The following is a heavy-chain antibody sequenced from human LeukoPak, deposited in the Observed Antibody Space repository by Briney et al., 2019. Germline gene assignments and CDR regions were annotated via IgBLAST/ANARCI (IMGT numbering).Heavy chain of an antibody. Sequence: PGGSLRLSCAASGFTFSSYGMIWVRQAPGKGLEWVSAISGSGGSTYYADSVKGRFPISRDNSKNTLYLQMNSLRAEDTAVYYCAKDRWGEMATIPLLDYWGQGTLVTVSS. D-gene: IGHD5-24*01. CDR3: AKDRWGEMATIPLLDY. CDR1: GFTFSSYG. CDR2: ISGSGGST. J-gene: IGHJ4*02. V-gene: IGHV3-23*01.